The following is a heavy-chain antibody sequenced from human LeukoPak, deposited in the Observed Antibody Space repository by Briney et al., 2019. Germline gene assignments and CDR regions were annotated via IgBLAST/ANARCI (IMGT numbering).Heavy chain of an antibody. V-gene: IGHV3-66*01. CDR2: IYSGGST. D-gene: IGHD4-17*01. CDR1: GFTVSSNY. J-gene: IGHJ4*02. CDR3: ARDLYGDHEDY. Sequence: PGGSLRLSCAASGFTVSSNYMSWVRQAPGKGLEWVSVIYSGGSTYYADSVKGRFTISRDNSKNTLYLQMNSLRAEDTAIYYCARDLYGDHEDYWGQGTLVTVSS.